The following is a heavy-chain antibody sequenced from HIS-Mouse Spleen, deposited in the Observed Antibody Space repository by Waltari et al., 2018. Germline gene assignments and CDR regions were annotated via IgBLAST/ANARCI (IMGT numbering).Heavy chain of an antibody. J-gene: IGHJ4*02. V-gene: IGHV1-8*01. Sequence: QVQLVQSGAEVKKPGASVKVSCKASGYTFTSYDINWVRQATGHGLEWMGWMNPNNGNTGYAKKLQGRVTMTRKTSISTAYMELSSLRSEDTAVYYCARGHDYSNYFDYWGQGTLVTVSS. CDR1: GYTFTSYD. D-gene: IGHD4-4*01. CDR2: MNPNNGNT. CDR3: ARGHDYSNYFDY.